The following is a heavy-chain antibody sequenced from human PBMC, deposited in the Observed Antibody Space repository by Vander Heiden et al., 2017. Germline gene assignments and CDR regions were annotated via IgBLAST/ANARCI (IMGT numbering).Heavy chain of an antibody. J-gene: IGHJ3*02. D-gene: IGHD1-26*01. CDR1: GFTFSSYA. V-gene: IGHV3-23*01. CDR2: ISGGGSST. Sequence: EVQLLESGGGLVQPGGSLRLSCAASGFTFSSYARSWVRQAPGKGLEWVSAISGGGSSTYYADSVKGRFTISRDNSKNTLYLQMNSLRAEDTAVYYCAKGPHRGSYYPFAFDIWGQGTMVTVSS. CDR3: AKGPHRGSYYPFAFDI.